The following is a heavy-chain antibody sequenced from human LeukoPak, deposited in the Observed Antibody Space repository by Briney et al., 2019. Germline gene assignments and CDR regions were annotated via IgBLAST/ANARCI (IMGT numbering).Heavy chain of an antibody. CDR3: ARSRPDYGGNSGGAFDI. CDR2: IYQSGST. V-gene: IGHV4-30-2*01. J-gene: IGHJ3*02. CDR1: GGSISSGGYS. D-gene: IGHD4-23*01. Sequence: SQTLSLTCAVSGGSISSGGYSWSWIRQPPGKGLEWIGYIYQSGSTYYNPSLKSRVTISVDRSKNQFSLKLSSVTAADTAVYYCARSRPDYGGNSGGAFDIWGQGTMVTVSS.